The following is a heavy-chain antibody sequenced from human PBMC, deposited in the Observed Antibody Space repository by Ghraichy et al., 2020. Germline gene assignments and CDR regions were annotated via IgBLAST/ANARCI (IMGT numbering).Heavy chain of an antibody. CDR3: ASSPTYYDILTGNFYLES. J-gene: IGHJ4*02. CDR2: VFNSGST. D-gene: IGHD3-9*01. V-gene: IGHV4-59*01. CDR1: GGSFNSYF. Sequence: SETLSLTCTVSGGSFNSYFWSWIRQPPGKGLEWIGYVFNSGSTNYNPSLKGRVTISIDTSKKQFSLRLNSVTAADTAVYHCASSPTYYDILTGNFYLESWGQGSLVTVSS.